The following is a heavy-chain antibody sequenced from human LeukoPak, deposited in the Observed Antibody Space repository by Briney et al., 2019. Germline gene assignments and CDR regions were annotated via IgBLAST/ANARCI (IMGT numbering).Heavy chain of an antibody. D-gene: IGHD3-10*01. CDR2: IRYDGSNK. CDR1: GFTFSSYG. CDR3: AKAEYYGSGSYYRY. J-gene: IGHJ4*02. V-gene: IGHV3-30*02. Sequence: PGGSLRLSCAASGFTFSSYGMHWVRQAPGKGLEWVAFIRYDGSNKYYADSVKGRFTISRDNSKNTLYLQMNSLRAEDTAVYYCAKAEYYGSGSYYRYWGQGTLVTVSS.